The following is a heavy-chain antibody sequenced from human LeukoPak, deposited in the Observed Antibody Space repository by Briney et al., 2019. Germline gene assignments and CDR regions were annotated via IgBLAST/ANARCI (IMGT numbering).Heavy chain of an antibody. CDR3: ARAGIEAVAGTFAFDI. V-gene: IGHV1-18*01. Sequence: ASVKVSCKASGYTFTSYGISWVRQAPGRGLEWMGWISAYNGNTNYAQKLQGRVTMTTDTSTSTAYMELRSLRSDDTAVYYCARAGIEAVAGTFAFDIWGQGTMVTVSS. J-gene: IGHJ3*02. D-gene: IGHD6-19*01. CDR1: GYTFTSYG. CDR2: ISAYNGNT.